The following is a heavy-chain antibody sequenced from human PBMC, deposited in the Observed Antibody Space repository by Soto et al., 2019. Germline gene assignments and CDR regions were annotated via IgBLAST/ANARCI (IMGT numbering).Heavy chain of an antibody. CDR1: GYTFTSYA. V-gene: IGHV1-3*01. CDR2: INAGNANT. Sequence: ASVQVSCKASGYTFTSYAMHWVRQAPGQRLEWMGWINAGNANTKYSQKFQGRVTITRDTSASTAYMELSSLRSEDTAVYYCARSSGYEVGSDYWGQGTLVTVSS. J-gene: IGHJ4*02. D-gene: IGHD5-12*01. CDR3: ARSSGYEVGSDY.